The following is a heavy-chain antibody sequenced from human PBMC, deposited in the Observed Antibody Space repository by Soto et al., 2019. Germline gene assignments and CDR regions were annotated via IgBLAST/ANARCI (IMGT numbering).Heavy chain of an antibody. CDR1: GYTLASFH. J-gene: IGHJ3*02. CDR3: ARGSGWQQFNAAFEM. V-gene: IGHV1-46*01. CDR2: INFSGGTT. Sequence: QVQLVQSGAEVKKPWASVKISCKASGYTLASFHAHWVRQAPGQGLEWMGMINFSGGTTTYAQKFKVSFKMTRDTSIRTVNMELGSVSSVDTAVYYCARGSGWQQFNAAFEMWGQGTTVTVSS. D-gene: IGHD2-8*01.